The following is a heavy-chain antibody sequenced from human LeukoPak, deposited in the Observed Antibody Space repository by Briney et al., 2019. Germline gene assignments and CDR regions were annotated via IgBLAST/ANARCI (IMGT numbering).Heavy chain of an antibody. CDR1: GGSISGYY. J-gene: IGHJ3*02. V-gene: IGHV4-59*01. Sequence: SETLSLTCTVSGGSISGYYWSWIRQPPGKGLEWIGYIYYSGSTNYNPSLKSRVTISVDTSKNQFSLKLSSVTAADTAVYYCARRRITMIEDAFDIWGQGTMVTVSS. CDR3: ARRRITMIEDAFDI. CDR2: IYYSGST. D-gene: IGHD3-22*01.